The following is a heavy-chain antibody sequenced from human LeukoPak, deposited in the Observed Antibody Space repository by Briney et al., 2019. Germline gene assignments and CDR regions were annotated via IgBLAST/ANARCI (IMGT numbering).Heavy chain of an antibody. CDR3: AKVGANYYYYMDV. Sequence: GRSLRLSCAASGFTFSSYGMHWVRQAPGKGLEWVAVIWYDGSNKYYADSVKGRFTISRDNSKNTLYLQMNSLRAEDTAVYYCAKVGANYYYYMDVWGKGTTVTVSS. J-gene: IGHJ6*03. CDR1: GFTFSSYG. V-gene: IGHV3-33*06. D-gene: IGHD1-26*01. CDR2: IWYDGSNK.